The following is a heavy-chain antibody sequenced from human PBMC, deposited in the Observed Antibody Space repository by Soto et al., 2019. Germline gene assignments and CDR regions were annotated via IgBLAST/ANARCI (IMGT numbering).Heavy chain of an antibody. CDR1: GFTFSSYA. CDR3: ARGLDGNCSSTSCSPYYYYYYGMDV. D-gene: IGHD2-2*01. Sequence: GGSLRLSCAASGFTFSSYAMHWVRQAPGKGLEWVAVISYDGSNKYYAASVKGRFTISRDNSKNTLYLQMNSLRAEDTAVYYCARGLDGNCSSTSCSPYYYYYYGMDVWGQGTTVTVSS. J-gene: IGHJ6*02. CDR2: ISYDGSNK. V-gene: IGHV3-30-3*01.